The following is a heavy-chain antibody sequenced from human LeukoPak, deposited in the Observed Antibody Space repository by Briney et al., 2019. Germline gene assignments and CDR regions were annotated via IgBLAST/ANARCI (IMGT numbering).Heavy chain of an antibody. Sequence: GGSLRLSCAASGFTFSSYSMNWVRQPPGKGLEWVSSISSSRSNIYYADSVKGRFTISRDNAKNSLYLQMNSLTAEDTAGYYCARAAAGNYDYWGQGTLVTVSS. CDR3: ARAAAGNYDY. D-gene: IGHD6-13*01. V-gene: IGHV3-21*01. J-gene: IGHJ4*02. CDR2: ISSSRSNI. CDR1: GFTFSSYS.